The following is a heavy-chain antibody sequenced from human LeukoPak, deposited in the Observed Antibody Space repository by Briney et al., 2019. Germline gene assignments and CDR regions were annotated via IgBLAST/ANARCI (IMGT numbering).Heavy chain of an antibody. V-gene: IGHV3-23*01. Sequence: GSLRLSCAASGFTFSTYDMSWVRQAPGKWLEWVATIASAGRGATYYADSVKGRFTVSTDKSKKTLYLQMNRLRVQDTAIYYCAELNDRINWFDPWGQGALVIVSS. J-gene: IGHJ5*02. CDR2: IASAGRGAT. CDR1: GFTFSTYD. D-gene: IGHD1-1*01. CDR3: AELNDRINWFDP.